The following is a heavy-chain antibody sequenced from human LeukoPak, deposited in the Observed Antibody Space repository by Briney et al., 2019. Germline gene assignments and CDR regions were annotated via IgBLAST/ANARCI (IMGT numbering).Heavy chain of an antibody. Sequence: SETLSLTCTVSGYSISSGYYWGWIRQPPGKGLEWIGSIYHSGSTYYNPSLKSRVTISVDTSKNQFSLKLSSVTAADTAVYYCARVVIAVAGARHQVPPYYYYYMDVWGKGTTVTVSS. J-gene: IGHJ6*03. V-gene: IGHV4-38-2*02. D-gene: IGHD6-19*01. CDR1: GYSISSGYY. CDR2: IYHSGST. CDR3: ARVVIAVAGARHQVPPYYYYYMDV.